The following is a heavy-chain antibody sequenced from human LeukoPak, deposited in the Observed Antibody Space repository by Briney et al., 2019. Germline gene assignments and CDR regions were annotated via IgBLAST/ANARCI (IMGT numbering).Heavy chain of an antibody. J-gene: IGHJ6*02. CDR2: MNPNSGNT. D-gene: IGHD3-3*01. Sequence: ASVKVSCKASGYTFTSYDINWVRQATGQGLEWMGWMNPNSGNTGYAQKFQGRVTMTRNTSISTAYMELSSLRSEDTAVYYCARASYLTIFGVVIPSYYYYGRDVWGQGTTVTVSS. V-gene: IGHV1-8*01. CDR1: GYTFTSYD. CDR3: ARASYLTIFGVVIPSYYYYGRDV.